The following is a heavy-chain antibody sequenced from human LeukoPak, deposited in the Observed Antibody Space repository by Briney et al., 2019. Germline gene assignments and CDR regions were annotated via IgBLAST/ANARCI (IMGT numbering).Heavy chain of an antibody. CDR3: ASALYCSRTSCSTVPWYFDL. D-gene: IGHD2-2*02. CDR2: ISAYNGNT. J-gene: IGHJ2*01. V-gene: IGHV1-18*01. CDR1: GYTFTSYG. Sequence: GASVKVSCKASGYTFTSYGISWVRQAPGQGLEWMGWISAYNGNTNYAQKLQGRVTMTTDTSTSTAYMELRGLRSDDTAVYYCASALYCSRTSCSTVPWYFDLWGRGTLVTVSS.